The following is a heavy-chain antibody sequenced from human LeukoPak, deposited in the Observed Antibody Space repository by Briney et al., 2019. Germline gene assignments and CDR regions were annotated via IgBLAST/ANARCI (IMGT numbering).Heavy chain of an antibody. V-gene: IGHV1-2*02. CDR3: ASAYYYDSSGLED. Sequence: ASVKVSCKASGYTFTSYAMNWVRQAPGQGLEWMGWINPNSGGTNYAQKFQGRVTMTRDTSISTAYMELSRLRSDDTVVYYCASAYYYDSSGLEDWGQGTLVTVSS. J-gene: IGHJ4*02. CDR1: GYTFTSYA. D-gene: IGHD3-22*01. CDR2: INPNSGGT.